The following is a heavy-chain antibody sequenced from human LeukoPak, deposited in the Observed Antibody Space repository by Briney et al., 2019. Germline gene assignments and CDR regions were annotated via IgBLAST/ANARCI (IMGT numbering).Heavy chain of an antibody. CDR1: GFTFSNAW. Sequence: GGSLRLSCATSGFTFSNAWVTWVRQAPGKGLEWVSLITRTTDGGTTDYAAPVKGRFTVSRNDSVNTLYLQMNSLKTEDTGVYYCTTAVRIAGFDSWGQGALVTVSS. CDR2: ITRTTDGGTT. CDR3: TTAVRIAGFDS. D-gene: IGHD1-1*01. V-gene: IGHV3-15*01. J-gene: IGHJ4*02.